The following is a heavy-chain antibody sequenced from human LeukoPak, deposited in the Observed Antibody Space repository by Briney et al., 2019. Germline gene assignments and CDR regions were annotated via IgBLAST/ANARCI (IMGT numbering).Heavy chain of an antibody. Sequence: GGSLRLSCAASGFTFDDYAMHWVRQVPGKGLEWVSLILGDGSSTNYADSVKGRFTISRDNAKNSLYLQMNSLRAEDTAVYYCARFWSSYPFGIAPDYWGQGTLVTVSS. V-gene: IGHV3-43*02. CDR3: ARFWSSYPFGIAPDY. J-gene: IGHJ4*02. CDR2: ILGDGSST. D-gene: IGHD6-13*01. CDR1: GFTFDDYA.